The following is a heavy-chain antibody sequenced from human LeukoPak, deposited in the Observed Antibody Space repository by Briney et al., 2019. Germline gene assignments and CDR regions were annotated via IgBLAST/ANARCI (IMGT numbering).Heavy chain of an antibody. Sequence: GGSLRLSCAASGFTFSDYAMNWVRQSPGKGLEWVSGLSDSGSTTYYADSVKGRVTISRDNAQNTLYLQMSSLRVEDTAVYYCAKGLTPDYWGQGTLVTVSS. CDR2: LSDSGSTT. D-gene: IGHD4/OR15-4a*01. J-gene: IGHJ4*02. CDR1: GFTFSDYA. V-gene: IGHV3-23*01. CDR3: AKGLTPDY.